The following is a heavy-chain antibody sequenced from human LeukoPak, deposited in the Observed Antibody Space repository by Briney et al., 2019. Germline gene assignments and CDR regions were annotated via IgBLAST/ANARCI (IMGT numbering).Heavy chain of an antibody. CDR2: IDWDDDK. D-gene: IGHD4-17*01. J-gene: IGHJ4*02. V-gene: IGHV2-70*01. CDR3: ARISAYGDYYFDY. CDR1: GFSLITSGMC. Sequence: SGPALVKPTQTLTLTCTFSGFSLITSGMCVSWIRQPPGKAQEWLALIDWDDDKYYSTSLKTRLTISKDTFKNQVVLTMTNMDLVDTATYYCARISAYGDYYFDYWGQGTLVTVSS.